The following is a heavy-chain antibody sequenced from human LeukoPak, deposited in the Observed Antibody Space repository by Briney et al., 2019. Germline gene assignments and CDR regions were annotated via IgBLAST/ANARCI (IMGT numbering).Heavy chain of an antibody. CDR3: ARGALGYSDWLSWQGFGWFDP. CDR2: INHSGST. J-gene: IGHJ5*02. CDR1: GGSFSGYY. Sequence: SETLSLTCAVYGGSFSGYYWSWIRQPPGKGLEWIGEINHSGSTNYNPSLKSRVTISVDTSKNQFSLKLSSVTAADTAVYYCARGALGYSDWLSWQGFGWFDPWGQGTLVFVSS. D-gene: IGHD3-9*01. V-gene: IGHV4-34*01.